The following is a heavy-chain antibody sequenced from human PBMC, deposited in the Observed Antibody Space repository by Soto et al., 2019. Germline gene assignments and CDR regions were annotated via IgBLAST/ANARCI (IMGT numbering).Heavy chain of an antibody. V-gene: IGHV1-3*05. J-gene: IGHJ5*02. CDR1: GYTFTSYA. D-gene: IGHD3-10*01. Sequence: QVQLVQSGAEEKKPGASVKVSCKASGYTFTSYAMHWVRQAPGQRLEWMGWINAGNGNTKYSQKFQGRVTITRDTSASTAYMELSSLRSEDTAVYYCASERLAMVRGVAWFDPWGQGTLVTVSS. CDR2: INAGNGNT. CDR3: ASERLAMVRGVAWFDP.